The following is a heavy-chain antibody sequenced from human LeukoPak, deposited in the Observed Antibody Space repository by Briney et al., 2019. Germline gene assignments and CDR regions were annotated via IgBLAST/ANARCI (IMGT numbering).Heavy chain of an antibody. CDR1: GFTFSSYS. J-gene: IGHJ3*02. D-gene: IGHD6-13*01. Sequence: TGGSLRLSFAASGFTFSSYSMNWVRQAPGKGLEWVSSISSSSSYIYYADSVKGRFTISRDNAKNSLYLQMNSLRAEDTAVYYCATSIAAKAAFDIWGQGTMVTVSS. V-gene: IGHV3-21*01. CDR2: ISSSSSYI. CDR3: ATSIAAKAAFDI.